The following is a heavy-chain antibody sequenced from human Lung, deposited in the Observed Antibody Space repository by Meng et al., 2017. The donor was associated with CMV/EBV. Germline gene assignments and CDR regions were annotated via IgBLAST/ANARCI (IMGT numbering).Heavy chain of an antibody. CDR2: ISAVIDNT. CDR3: AKGLGTTGWYSPLDS. CDR1: GFTFNKYA. D-gene: IGHD6-19*01. V-gene: IGHV3-23*01. J-gene: IGHJ4*02. Sequence: GGSLRLXCAASGFTFNKYAMTWVRQAPGKGLEWVSIISAVIDNTYYADSVKGRFTLSRDNSMNTLYLQMHSLRAEDTAIYFCAKGLGTTGWYSPLDSWGRGNXV.